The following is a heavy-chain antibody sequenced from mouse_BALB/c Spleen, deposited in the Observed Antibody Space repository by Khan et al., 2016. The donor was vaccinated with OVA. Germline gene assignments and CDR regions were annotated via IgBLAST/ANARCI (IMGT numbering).Heavy chain of an antibody. D-gene: IGHD2-13*01. V-gene: IGHV1S137*01. CDR2: ISTYYGDV. CDR3: TRRGGVNRFAY. J-gene: IGHJ3*01. Sequence: QVQLKESGAELVRPGVSVKISCKGSGYTFTDFTMHWVKQSHAMNLEWIGVISTYYGDVTYNQKFKGKATMTVDKSSSTAYMELARLTSEDSAIYYGTRRGGVNRFAYGGQGTLVTVSA. CDR1: GYTFTDFT.